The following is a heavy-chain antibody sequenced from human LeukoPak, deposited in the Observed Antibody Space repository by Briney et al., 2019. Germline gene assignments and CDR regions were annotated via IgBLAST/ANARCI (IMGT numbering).Heavy chain of an antibody. V-gene: IGHV4-34*01. D-gene: IGHD6-13*01. CDR2: INHSGST. CDR3: ARDVAERDFDY. CDR1: GGSFSGYY. Sequence: SETLSLTCAVYGGSFSGYYWSWIRQPPGKGLEWIGEINHSGSTNYNPSLKSRVTISVDKSKNQFSLKLSSVTAADTAVYYCARDVAERDFDYWGQGTLVTVSS. J-gene: IGHJ4*02.